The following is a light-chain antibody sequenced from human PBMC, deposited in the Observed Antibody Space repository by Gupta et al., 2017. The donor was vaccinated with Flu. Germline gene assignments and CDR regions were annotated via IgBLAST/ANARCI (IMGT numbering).Light chain of an antibody. CDR3: QQYGSSSFT. J-gene: IGKJ3*01. CDR2: GAS. V-gene: IGKV3-20*01. Sequence: EIVLTQSPGTLSLSPGERATLSCRASQSVSSSYLAWYQQKPGQAPRLLIYGASSRATGIPDRFSGSGSGTXFTLTIXRLEPEDFAVYYCQQYGSSSFTFGXGTKVDIK. CDR1: QSVSSSY.